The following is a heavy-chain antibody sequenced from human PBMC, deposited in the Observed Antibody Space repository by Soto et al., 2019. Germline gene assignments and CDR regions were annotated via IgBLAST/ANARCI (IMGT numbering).Heavy chain of an antibody. CDR3: ARGAGSYFRRVVGAFDI. D-gene: IGHD3-10*01. J-gene: IGHJ3*02. CDR2: ISGNGGYT. Sequence: GGSLRLSCAASGFTFSSYAMTWVRQAPGKGLEWVSTISGNGGYTYYSDSVRGRFTISRDNAKNSLYMQMNSLRAEDTAVYYCARGAGSYFRRVVGAFDIWGQGTMVTVSS. CDR1: GFTFSSYA. V-gene: IGHV3-23*01.